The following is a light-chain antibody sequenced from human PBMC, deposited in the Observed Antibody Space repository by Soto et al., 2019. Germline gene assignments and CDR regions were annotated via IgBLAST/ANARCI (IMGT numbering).Light chain of an antibody. CDR2: DAS. Sequence: EIVLAQSPATLSLSPGERGTLSCRASQSVSSYLAWYQQKPGQAPRLLIYDASNRATGIPARFSGSGSGTDFTLIISSLEPEDFAVYYCQQRSNWPPTFGQGTKVEIK. V-gene: IGKV3-11*01. CDR1: QSVSSY. CDR3: QQRSNWPPT. J-gene: IGKJ1*01.